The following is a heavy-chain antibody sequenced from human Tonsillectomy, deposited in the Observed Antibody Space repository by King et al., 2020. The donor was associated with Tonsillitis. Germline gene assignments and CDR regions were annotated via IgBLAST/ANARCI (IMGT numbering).Heavy chain of an antibody. V-gene: IGHV3-11*01. CDR1: GFTFSDYY. J-gene: IGHJ4*02. CDR3: ARDRVYYYDSRGSVGY. Sequence: QLVQSGGGLVKPGGSLRLSCAASGFTFSDYYMSWIRQAPGKGLEWGSYISSRGSTIYYADSVKGRFTISTDTAKNSLYLQMNSLRAEDTAVYYCARDRVYYYDSRGSVGYWGQGTLVTVSS. D-gene: IGHD3-22*01. CDR2: ISSRGSTI.